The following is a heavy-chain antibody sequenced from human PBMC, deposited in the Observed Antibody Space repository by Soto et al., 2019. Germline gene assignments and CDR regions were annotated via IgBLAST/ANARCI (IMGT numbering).Heavy chain of an antibody. Sequence: QVQLVQSGAEVREPGASVTVSCKASGYTFTSYGITWVRQAPGLGLEWMGWITAYNGNTNYAQKVQDRVTMTTDTSTSTAYMELRSLRSDDTAVYYCARSPINYGSGSYYINYWGQGSLVTVSS. V-gene: IGHV1-18*01. J-gene: IGHJ4*02. CDR1: GYTFTSYG. CDR3: ARSPINYGSGSYYINY. D-gene: IGHD3-10*01. CDR2: ITAYNGNT.